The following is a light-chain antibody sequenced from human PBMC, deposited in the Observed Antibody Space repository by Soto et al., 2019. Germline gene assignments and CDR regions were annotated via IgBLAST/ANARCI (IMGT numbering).Light chain of an antibody. J-gene: IGKJ5*01. Sequence: DITMTMSLAALSASLRDTVPVSCRASQSVSGWLAWYRQKPGEAPKLLIYDASAYPRGVTSGRFGGGSGTDFTLTISSRLPPEFATIYCRQSISYRHLIPFGQVARLEI. CDR3: RQSISYRHLIP. V-gene: IGKV1-5*01. CDR1: QSVSGW. CDR2: DAS.